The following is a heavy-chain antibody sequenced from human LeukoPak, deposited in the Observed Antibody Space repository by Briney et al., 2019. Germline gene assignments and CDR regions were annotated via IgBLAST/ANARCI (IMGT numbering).Heavy chain of an antibody. J-gene: IGHJ6*02. CDR3: ARDGSRVYGMDV. CDR1: GFTFDDYG. D-gene: IGHD2-15*01. V-gene: IGHV3-20*01. Sequence: PGGSLRLLCAASGFTFDDYGMSWVRQAPGKGLEWVSGINWNGGSTGYADSVKGRFTISRDNAKNSLYLQMNSLRAEDTALYHCARDGSRVYGMDVWGQGTTVTVSS. CDR2: INWNGGST.